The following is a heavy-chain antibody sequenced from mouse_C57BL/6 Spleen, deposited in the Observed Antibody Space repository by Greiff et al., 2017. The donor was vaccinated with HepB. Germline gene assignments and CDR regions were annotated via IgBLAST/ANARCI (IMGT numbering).Heavy chain of an antibody. J-gene: IGHJ4*01. Sequence: VQLQQSGAELARPGASVKLSCKASGYTFTSYGISWVKQRTGQGLEWIGEIYPRSGNTYYNEKFKGKATLTADKSSSTAYMELRSLTSEDSAVYFCAGGGMYYGNYDAMDYWGQGTSVTVSS. CDR2: IYPRSGNT. CDR1: GYTFTSYG. CDR3: AGGGMYYGNYDAMDY. D-gene: IGHD2-1*01. V-gene: IGHV1-81*01.